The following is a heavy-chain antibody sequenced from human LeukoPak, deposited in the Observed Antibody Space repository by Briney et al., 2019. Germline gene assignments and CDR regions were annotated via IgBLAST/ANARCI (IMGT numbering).Heavy chain of an antibody. CDR3: ARLYSGSYDAFDI. V-gene: IGHV4-61*02. CDR2: IYTSGST. J-gene: IGHJ3*02. CDR1: GGSISSGSYY. Sequence: PSQTLSLTCTVSGGSISSGSYYWSWIRQPAGKGLEWIGRIYTSGSTNYNPSLKSRVTISVDTSKNQFSLKLSSVTAADTAVYYCARLYSGSYDAFDIWGQGTMVTVSS. D-gene: IGHD1-26*01.